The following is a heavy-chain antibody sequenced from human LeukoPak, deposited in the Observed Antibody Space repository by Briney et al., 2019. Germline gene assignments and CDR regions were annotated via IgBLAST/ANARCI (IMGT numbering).Heavy chain of an antibody. V-gene: IGHV3-23*01. CDR2: ISGTGFTT. CDR1: GFTFNSYA. CDR3: ATENQWELLSYYFDY. Sequence: GGSLRLSCAASGFTFNSYAMNWVRQAPGMGLEWVSTISGTGFTTYYAESLKGRFTISRDNSKNTLYLQMNSLRAEDTAVYYCATENQWELLSYYFDYWGQGTLVTVSS. J-gene: IGHJ4*02. D-gene: IGHD1-26*01.